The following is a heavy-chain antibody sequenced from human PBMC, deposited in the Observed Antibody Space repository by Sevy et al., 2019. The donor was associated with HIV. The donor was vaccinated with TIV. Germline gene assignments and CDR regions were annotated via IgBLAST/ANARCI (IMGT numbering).Heavy chain of an antibody. J-gene: IGHJ4*02. CDR2: INQDGSEK. CDR3: AREQIAGSIPDDFGS. Sequence: GGSLRLSSAASGFTFSNYWMSWVRQAPGKGLECVANINQDGSEKYYLDSVKGRFIVSRDNAKNSLYLQMNSLRAEDSAVYYCAREQIAGSIPDDFGSWGQGTLVTVSS. D-gene: IGHD1-7*01. V-gene: IGHV3-7*01. CDR1: GFTFSNYW.